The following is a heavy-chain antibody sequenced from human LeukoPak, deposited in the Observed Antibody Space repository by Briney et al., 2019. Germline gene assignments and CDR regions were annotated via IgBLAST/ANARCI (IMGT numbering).Heavy chain of an antibody. CDR1: GYTFTGYY. CDR2: INPNSGGT. J-gene: IGHJ3*02. Sequence: ASVKVSCKASGYTFTGYYMHWVRQASGQGLEWMGWINPNSGGTNYAQKFQGRVTMTRDTSISTAYMELSRLRSDDTAVYYCASSMIVVAPNAFDIWGQGTMVTVSS. CDR3: ASSMIVVAPNAFDI. D-gene: IGHD3-22*01. V-gene: IGHV1-2*02.